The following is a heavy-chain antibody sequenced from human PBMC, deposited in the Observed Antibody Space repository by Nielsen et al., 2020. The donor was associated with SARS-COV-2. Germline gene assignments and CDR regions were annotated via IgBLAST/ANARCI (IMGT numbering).Heavy chain of an antibody. J-gene: IGHJ4*02. CDR1: GFTFSGYA. Sequence: GESLKISCAASGFTFSGYAMHWVRQAPGKGLEWVAIISYDGSNKYYADSVKGRFTISRDNSRNTLYLQMNSLRAEDTAVYYCARDCSCGLGSSPSYYFDYWGQGTLVTVSS. D-gene: IGHD7-27*01. V-gene: IGHV3-30*03. CDR2: ISYDGSNK. CDR3: ARDCSCGLGSSPSYYFDY.